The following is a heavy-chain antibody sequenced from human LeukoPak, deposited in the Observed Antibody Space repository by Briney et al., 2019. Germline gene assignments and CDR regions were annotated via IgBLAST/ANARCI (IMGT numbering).Heavy chain of an antibody. CDR3: ARGGSPGYNYNAFDL. V-gene: IGHV3-33*01. Sequence: GGSLRLSCAASGFTFSNYGMHWVRQAPGKGLEWVAVIWYDGSNKYYADSVKGRFTISRDNSKNTLYLQMNSLRAEDTAVFYCARGGSPGYNYNAFDLWGQGTMVTVSS. J-gene: IGHJ3*01. CDR1: GFTFSNYG. CDR2: IWYDGSNK. D-gene: IGHD3-9*01.